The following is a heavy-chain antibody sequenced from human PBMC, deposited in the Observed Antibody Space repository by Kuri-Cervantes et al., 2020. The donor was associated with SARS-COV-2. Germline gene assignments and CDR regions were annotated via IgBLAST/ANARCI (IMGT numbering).Heavy chain of an antibody. CDR1: GYSISSGYY. CDR2: IYHSGST. D-gene: IGHD3-10*01. J-gene: IGHJ4*02. CDR3: ARTSYGSALY. V-gene: IGHV4-38-2*02. Sequence: SETLSLTCTVSGYSISSGYYWGWIRQPPGKGLEWIGSIYHSGSTYYNPSLKSRVTISVDTSKNQSSLKLSSVTAADTAVYYCARTSYGSALYWGQGTLVTVSS.